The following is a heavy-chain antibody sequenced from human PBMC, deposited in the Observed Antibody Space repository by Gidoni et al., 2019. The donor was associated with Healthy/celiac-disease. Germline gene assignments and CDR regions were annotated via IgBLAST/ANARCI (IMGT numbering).Heavy chain of an antibody. V-gene: IGHV4-59*01. CDR2: IYYSGST. Sequence: QVQLQESGPGLVKPSATLSLTCTVSGGSISSYYWSWIRQPPGKGLEWIGYIYYSGSTNYNPSLKSRVTISVDTSKNQFSLKLSSVTAADTAVYYCARGALDYYYYGMDVWGQGTTVTVSS. CDR1: GGSISSYY. CDR3: ARGALDYYYYGMDV. J-gene: IGHJ6*02.